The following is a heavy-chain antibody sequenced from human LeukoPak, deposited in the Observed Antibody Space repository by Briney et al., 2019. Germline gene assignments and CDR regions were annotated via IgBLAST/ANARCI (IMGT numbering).Heavy chain of an antibody. D-gene: IGHD2-21*02. CDR1: GFSVSNNY. J-gene: IGHJ3*02. V-gene: IGHV3-74*01. Sequence: GGSLRLSCAASGFSVSNNYMSWVRQAPGKGLVWVSRINIDGSNTIYADSVKGRFTISRDNAKNTLYLQMNSLRHEDTAVYYCARDRDVIVTAIHYDAFDIWGQGTMVTVSS. CDR2: INIDGSNT. CDR3: ARDRDVIVTAIHYDAFDI.